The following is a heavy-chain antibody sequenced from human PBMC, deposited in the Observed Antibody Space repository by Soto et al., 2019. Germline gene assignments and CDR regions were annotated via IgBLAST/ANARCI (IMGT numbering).Heavy chain of an antibody. CDR1: GGTFHGYY. D-gene: IGHD4-17*01. J-gene: IGHJ5*02. Sequence: SETLSLTCAVYGGTFHGYYWGWTRQPPGKGLEWIASVYHSGSTYYNPSLKSRVTISVDTSKNQFSLKLSSVTAADTAVYYCARGAATVTPGWFDPWGQGTLVTVSS. CDR2: VYHSGST. CDR3: ARGAATVTPGWFDP. V-gene: IGHV4-38-2*01.